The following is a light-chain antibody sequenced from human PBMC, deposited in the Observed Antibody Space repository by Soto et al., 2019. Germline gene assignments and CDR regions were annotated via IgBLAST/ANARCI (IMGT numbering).Light chain of an antibody. V-gene: IGKV3D-15*01. CDR1: QSVSNN. J-gene: IGKJ1*01. CDR2: DAS. Sequence: EIVMTQSPATLSVSPGESGTLSCRASQSVSNNLAWYQQTPGQAPRLLIFDASARATGIPARFSGSGSGTEFTLTISSLQSEDFAVYYCQQYDNWLGTFGQGTKVEVK. CDR3: QQYDNWLGT.